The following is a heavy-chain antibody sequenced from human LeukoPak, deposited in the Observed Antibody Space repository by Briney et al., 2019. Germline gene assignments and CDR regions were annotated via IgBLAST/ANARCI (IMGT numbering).Heavy chain of an antibody. Sequence: GESLKISCKASGYTFTNYWIGWVRQMPGKGLEWMGIIYPDDSDTRYSPSFQGQVTISVDKSISTAYLQWSSLQASDPAMYYCARRRSGRCDYWGQGTMLTVSS. J-gene: IGHJ4*02. V-gene: IGHV5-51*01. D-gene: IGHD1-26*01. CDR3: ARRRSGRCDY. CDR1: GYTFTNYW. CDR2: IYPDDSDT.